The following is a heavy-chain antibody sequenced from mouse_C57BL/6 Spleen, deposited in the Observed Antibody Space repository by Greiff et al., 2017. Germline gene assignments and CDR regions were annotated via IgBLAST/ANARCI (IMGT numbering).Heavy chain of an antibody. D-gene: IGHD2-1*01. V-gene: IGHV1-82*01. CDR1: GYAFSSSW. J-gene: IGHJ1*03. CDR2: LYPGDGDT. Sequence: QVQLKESGPELVKPGASVKISCKASGYAFSSSWMNWVKQRPGQGLEWIGRLYPGDGDTNSNGKFKGKATLTADKSSSTAYMQLSSLTSEDSAVYFCARWLYGNYEDWYFDVWGTGTTVTVSS. CDR3: ARWLYGNYEDWYFDV.